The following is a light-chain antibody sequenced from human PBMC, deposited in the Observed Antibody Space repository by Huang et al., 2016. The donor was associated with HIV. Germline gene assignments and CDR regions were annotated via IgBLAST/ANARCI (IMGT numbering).Light chain of an antibody. CDR1: QTVTNNY. Sequence: LVLTQSPDTLSLSPGERATLSCRASQTVTNNYLAWYQQRPGQAPRLLIDGATPRATGFPDRCSGSWSGTDFTLTISRLEPKDFVVYYCQQFGSSPPYSFGQGTKLEIK. J-gene: IGKJ2*03. CDR2: GAT. CDR3: QQFGSSPPYS. V-gene: IGKV3-20*01.